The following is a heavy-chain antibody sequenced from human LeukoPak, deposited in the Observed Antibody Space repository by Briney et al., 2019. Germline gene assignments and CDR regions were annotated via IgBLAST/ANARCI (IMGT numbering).Heavy chain of an antibody. CDR2: INPNSGGT. J-gene: IGHJ5*02. D-gene: IGHD2/OR15-2a*01. CDR3: ARARLSTLGWFDP. Sequence: ASVKVSCKASEYTFTGYYMHWVRQAPGQGLGWMGWINPNSGGTNYAQKFQGRVTMTRDTSISTAYMELSRLRSDDTAVYYCARARLSTLGWFDPWGQGTLVTVSS. V-gene: IGHV1-2*02. CDR1: EYTFTGYY.